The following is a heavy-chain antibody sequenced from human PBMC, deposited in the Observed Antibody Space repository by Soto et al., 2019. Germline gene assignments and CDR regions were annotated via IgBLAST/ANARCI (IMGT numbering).Heavy chain of an antibody. Sequence: NPSETLSLTCTVSGGSISSYYWSWIRQPPGKGLEWIGYIYYSGSTNYNPSLKSRVTVSVDTSKNQFSLKLSSVTAADTAVYYCARDSLMGATIFGVVPINPIKNYYGMDVWGQGTTVTVSS. J-gene: IGHJ6*02. V-gene: IGHV4-59*01. CDR1: GGSISSYY. CDR3: ARDSLMGATIFGVVPINPIKNYYGMDV. CDR2: IYYSGST. D-gene: IGHD3-3*01.